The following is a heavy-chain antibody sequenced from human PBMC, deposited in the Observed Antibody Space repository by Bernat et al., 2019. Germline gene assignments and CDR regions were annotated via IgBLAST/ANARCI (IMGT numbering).Heavy chain of an antibody. CDR3: ARNWGSIDF. Sequence: QVQLVESGGGVVQPGGSLGLSCAASGFRFSDYAMHWVRQAPGKGLEWVAVIASQGGNKYYADSMKGRFTISRDNSKNTLYLKMNNLRPEDTAVYYCARNWGSIDFWGQGTLVTVSS. CDR1: GFRFSDYA. V-gene: IGHV3-30-3*01. J-gene: IGHJ4*02. CDR2: IASQGGNK. D-gene: IGHD7-27*01.